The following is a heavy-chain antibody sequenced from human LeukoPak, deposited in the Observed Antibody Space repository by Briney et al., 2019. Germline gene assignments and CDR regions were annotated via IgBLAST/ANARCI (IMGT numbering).Heavy chain of an antibody. Sequence: PSETLSLTCTVSGGSLSSSSYYWGWLRQPPGKGLEWIGRIYYSGSTYYNPSLKSRVTISVATSKNQFSLKLSSVTAADAAVYYCARAGRVGYGGNAGGIEYWGQGTLVTVSS. J-gene: IGHJ4*02. CDR2: IYYSGST. CDR1: GGSLSSSSYY. D-gene: IGHD4-23*01. V-gene: IGHV4-39*07. CDR3: ARAGRVGYGGNAGGIEY.